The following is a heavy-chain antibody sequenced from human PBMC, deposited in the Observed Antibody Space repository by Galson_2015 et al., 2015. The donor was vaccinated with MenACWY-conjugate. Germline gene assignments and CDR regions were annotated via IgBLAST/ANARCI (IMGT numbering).Heavy chain of an antibody. V-gene: IGHV3-7*03. D-gene: IGHD2-2*01. CDR1: GFIFNNYR. J-gene: IGHJ4*02. CDR2: IEQDGSEK. Sequence: SLRLSCAASGFIFNNYRMSWVRQVPGKGPEWVANIEQDGSEKYYVDSVRGRFTISRDNAKNSLYLQMNSLRAEDTAVYYCARDLGFYCSRNDCYSPYWGQGTLVTVSS. CDR3: ARDLGFYCSRNDCYSPY.